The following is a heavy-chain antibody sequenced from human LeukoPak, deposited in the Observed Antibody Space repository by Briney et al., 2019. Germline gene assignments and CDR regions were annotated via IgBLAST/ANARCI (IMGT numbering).Heavy chain of an antibody. CDR3: ARGHRKWNYDY. CDR2: INHSGST. D-gene: IGHD1-26*01. CDR1: GGSFSGYY. J-gene: IGHJ4*02. Sequence: TSETLSLTCAVYGGSFSGYYWSWIRQPPGKGLEWIGEINHSGSTNYNPSLKSRVTISVDTSKNQFSLKLSSVTAADTAVYSCARGHRKWNYDYWGQGTLVTVSS. V-gene: IGHV4-34*01.